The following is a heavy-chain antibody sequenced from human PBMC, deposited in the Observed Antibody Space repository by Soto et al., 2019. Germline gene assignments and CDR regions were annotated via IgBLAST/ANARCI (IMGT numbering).Heavy chain of an antibody. CDR3: AKTSFAIFGVVSWDSGYYYYMDV. Sequence: GGSLRLSCAASGFTFSSYAMSWVRQAPGKGLEWVSAISGSGGSTYYADSVKGRFTISRDNSKNTLYLQMNSLRAEDTAVYYCAKTSFAIFGVVSWDSGYYYYMDVWGKGTTVTVSS. J-gene: IGHJ6*03. D-gene: IGHD3-3*01. CDR1: GFTFSSYA. CDR2: ISGSGGST. V-gene: IGHV3-23*01.